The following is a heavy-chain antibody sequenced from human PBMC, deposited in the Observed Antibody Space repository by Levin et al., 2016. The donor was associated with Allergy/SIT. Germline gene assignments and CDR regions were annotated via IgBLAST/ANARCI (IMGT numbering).Heavy chain of an antibody. CDR3: ARQVGATVTYYYYGMDV. V-gene: IGHV5-51*01. CDR1: GYSFTSYW. CDR2: IYPGDSDT. J-gene: IGHJ6*02. D-gene: IGHD1-26*01. Sequence: GESLKISCKGSGYSFTSYWIGWVRQMPGKGLEWMGIIYPGDSDTRYSPSFQGQVTISADKSISTAYLQWSSLKASDTAMYYCARQVGATVTYYYYGMDVWGQGTTVTVSS.